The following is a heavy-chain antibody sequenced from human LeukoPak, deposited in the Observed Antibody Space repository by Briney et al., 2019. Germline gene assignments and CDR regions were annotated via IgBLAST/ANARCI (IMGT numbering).Heavy chain of an antibody. CDR1: GYTFTGYY. Sequence: ASVKVSCKASGYTFTGYYMHWVRQAPGQGLEWMGWINPNSGGTNYAQKFQGRVTMTRDTSITTAYMELSRLRSDDTAVYYCARDRSGSSDYYYYGMDVWGQGTTVTVSS. CDR3: ARDRSGSSDYYYYGMDV. D-gene: IGHD1-26*01. J-gene: IGHJ6*02. CDR2: INPNSGGT. V-gene: IGHV1-2*02.